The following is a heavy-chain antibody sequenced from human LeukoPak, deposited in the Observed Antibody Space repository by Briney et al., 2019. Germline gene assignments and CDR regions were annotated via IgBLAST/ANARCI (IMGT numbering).Heavy chain of an antibody. V-gene: IGHV3-23*01. Sequence: GGSLRLSCAASGFTFSSYAMSWVRQAPGKRLEWVSAISGSGGSTYYADSVKGRFTISRDNSKNTLYLQMNSLRAEDTAVYYCAKFRSYYVLADFDYWGQGTLVTVSS. CDR2: ISGSGGST. J-gene: IGHJ4*02. D-gene: IGHD3-10*01. CDR3: AKFRSYYVLADFDY. CDR1: GFTFSSYA.